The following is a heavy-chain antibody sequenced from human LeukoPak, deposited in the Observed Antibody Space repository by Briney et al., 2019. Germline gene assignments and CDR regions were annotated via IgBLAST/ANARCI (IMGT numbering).Heavy chain of an antibody. V-gene: IGHV3-23*01. D-gene: IGHD6-6*01. J-gene: IGHJ4*02. Sequence: GGSLRLSCAASGFTFSSYAMSWVRQAPGKGLEWVSAISGSGGSTYYADSVKGRFTISRDNSNNILYLHMNSLRADDTAVYYCAKGSRSSRPYYFDYWGLGTLVSVSS. CDR2: ISGSGGST. CDR3: AKGSRSSRPYYFDY. CDR1: GFTFSSYA.